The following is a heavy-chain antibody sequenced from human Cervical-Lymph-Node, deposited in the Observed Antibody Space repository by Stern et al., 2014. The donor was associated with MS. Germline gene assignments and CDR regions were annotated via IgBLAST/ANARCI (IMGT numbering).Heavy chain of an antibody. CDR3: ARTIAVRRGDFDC. J-gene: IGHJ4*02. CDR1: GFTVSSDY. V-gene: IGHV3-53*01. D-gene: IGHD6-6*01. CDR2: IYTSGTS. Sequence: EVQLVQSGGGLIQPGGSLRLSCAASGFTVSSDYMSWVRQAPGKGLEWVSIIYTSGTSYYADSVEGRFTISRDKSKNTVYLQMNSLRVEDTAVYYCARTIAVRRGDFDCWGQGTLVTVSS.